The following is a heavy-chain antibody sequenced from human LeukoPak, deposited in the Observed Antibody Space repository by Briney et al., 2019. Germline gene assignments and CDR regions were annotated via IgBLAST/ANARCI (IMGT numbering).Heavy chain of an antibody. Sequence: ASVKVSCKASGGTFSSYAISWVRQAPGQGLEWMGGIIPIFGTANYAQKFQGRITMTRDMSTTTVYMEMSSLTYEDTAVYYCARVTASYDSSELDWGQGTLVTVSS. CDR2: IIPIFGTA. CDR3: ARVTASYDSSELD. CDR1: GGTFSSYA. V-gene: IGHV1-69*05. D-gene: IGHD3-22*01. J-gene: IGHJ4*02.